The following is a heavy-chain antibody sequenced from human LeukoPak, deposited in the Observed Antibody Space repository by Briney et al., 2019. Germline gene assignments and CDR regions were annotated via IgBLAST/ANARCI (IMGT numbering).Heavy chain of an antibody. J-gene: IGHJ3*02. V-gene: IGHV4-59*01. CDR3: ARDRKPVYYYDSSGPDAFDI. CDR2: IFYSGST. Sequence: PSETLSLTXTVSGGSISSYYWSWVRQPPGKGLEYIGYIFYSGSTNYNPSLKSRVTISVDTSKNQFSLNLSSVTPADTAVYYCARDRKPVYYYDSSGPDAFDIWGRGTMVTVSS. CDR1: GGSISSYY. D-gene: IGHD3-22*01.